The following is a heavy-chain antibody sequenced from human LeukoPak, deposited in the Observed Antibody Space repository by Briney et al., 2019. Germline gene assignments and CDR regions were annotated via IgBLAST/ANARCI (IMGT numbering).Heavy chain of an antibody. CDR1: GFTVRSNY. CDR3: ARDREGSSSWDY. CDR2: IYSGGNT. V-gene: IGHV3-53*01. Sequence: GGSLRLSCAASGFTVRSNYMSWVRQAPGKGLEWVSVIYSGGNTYYADSVKGRFTISRDNSRNTLFLQMNSLRAEDTAVYYCARDREGSSSWDYWGQGTLVTVSS. D-gene: IGHD6-13*01. J-gene: IGHJ4*02.